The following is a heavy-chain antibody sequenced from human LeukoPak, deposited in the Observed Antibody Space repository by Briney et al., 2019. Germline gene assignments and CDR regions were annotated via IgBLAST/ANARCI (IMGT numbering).Heavy chain of an antibody. V-gene: IGHV4-34*01. D-gene: IGHD6-13*01. CDR1: GSFSDHS. J-gene: IGHJ6*03. CDR3: ARHGGPYAWYPYYYYYMDV. Sequence: SETLSLTCAVYGSFSDHSWSWVRQPPGKGLEWIGEIDEKRRTSYSPSLTSRVTMSVDTSKNQFSLKLSSVTAADTAVYFCARHGGPYAWYPYYYYYMDVWGKGTSVTVSS. CDR2: IDEKRRT.